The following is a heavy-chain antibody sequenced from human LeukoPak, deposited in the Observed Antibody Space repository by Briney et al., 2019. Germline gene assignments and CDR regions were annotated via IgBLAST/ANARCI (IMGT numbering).Heavy chain of an antibody. CDR3: AGGRDDYSPMGGLGYYYYYMDV. V-gene: IGHV1-69*05. CDR1: GGTFSSYA. J-gene: IGHJ6*03. D-gene: IGHD4-11*01. CDR2: IIPIFGTA. Sequence: SVKVSCKASGGTFSSYAISWVRQAPGQGLEWMGGIIPIFGTANYAQKFQGRVTITTDESTSTAYMELSSLRSEDTAVYYCAGGRDDYSPMGGLGYYYYYMDVWGKGTTVTVSS.